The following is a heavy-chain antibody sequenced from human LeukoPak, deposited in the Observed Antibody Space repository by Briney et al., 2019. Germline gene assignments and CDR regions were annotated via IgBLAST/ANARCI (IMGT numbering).Heavy chain of an antibody. J-gene: IGHJ4*02. V-gene: IGHV3-23*01. CDR2: TSGSGGST. CDR3: AKTTQLDIVVVPAAKDY. D-gene: IGHD2-2*03. Sequence: QPGGSLRLSCAASGFTFSSYAMSWVRQAPGKGLEWVSATSGSGGSTYYADSVKGRFTISRDNSKNTLYLQMNSLRAEDTAVYYCAKTTQLDIVVVPAAKDYWGQGTLVTVSS. CDR1: GFTFSSYA.